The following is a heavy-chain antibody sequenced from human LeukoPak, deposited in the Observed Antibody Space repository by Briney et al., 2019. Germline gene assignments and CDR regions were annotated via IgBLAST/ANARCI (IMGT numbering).Heavy chain of an antibody. Sequence: ASVKVSCKTSGGTFSTYAISWVRQAPGQGLEWMGWINPNSGGTNYAQKFQGRVTVTRDTSISTAYMELSRLRSDDTAVYYCARDLSSITIFGVVINAYYFDYWGQGTLVTVSS. CDR3: ARDLSSITIFGVVINAYYFDY. CDR1: GGTFSTYA. CDR2: INPNSGGT. V-gene: IGHV1-2*02. D-gene: IGHD3-3*01. J-gene: IGHJ4*02.